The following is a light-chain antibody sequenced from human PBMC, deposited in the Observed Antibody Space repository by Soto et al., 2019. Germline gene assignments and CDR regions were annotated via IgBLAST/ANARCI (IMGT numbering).Light chain of an antibody. Sequence: ALTQPASVSGSPGQSITISCTGTSSDVGSYNYVSWYQHHPGKAPRLMIYASSNRPSGVSHRFSGSRSGNTASLTISGLQAEDEADYYCSSYTSGSTRYVFGTGTKVTVL. V-gene: IGLV2-14*01. CDR1: SSDVGSYNY. CDR3: SSYTSGSTRYV. J-gene: IGLJ1*01. CDR2: ASS.